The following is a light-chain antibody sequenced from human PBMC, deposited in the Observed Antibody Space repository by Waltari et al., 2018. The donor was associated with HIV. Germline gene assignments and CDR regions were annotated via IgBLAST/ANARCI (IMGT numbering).Light chain of an antibody. CDR1: SRDVGAYHY. CDR3: CSYAGSSTYV. CDR2: DVT. Sequence: QSALTQPASVSGSPGQSITISCTGTSRDVGAYHYVSWYQQHPGKAPKLMIYDVTKRPSGVSNRFSGSKSANTASLTISGLQAEDEADYYCCSYAGSSTYVFGSGTKVTVL. V-gene: IGLV2-23*02. J-gene: IGLJ1*01.